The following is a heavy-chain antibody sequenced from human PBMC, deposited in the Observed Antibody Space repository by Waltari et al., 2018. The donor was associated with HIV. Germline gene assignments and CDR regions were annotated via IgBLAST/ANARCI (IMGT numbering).Heavy chain of an antibody. CDR2: IKEDGSER. CDR3: ARRQQLTD. V-gene: IGHV3-7*01. D-gene: IGHD6-13*01. J-gene: IGHJ4*02. CDR1: GFTFSSSW. Sequence: EVRLVESGGGLVQPGGSLRLSCAASGFTFSSSWMTWVRQAPGRGREWVANIKEDGSERHYVDSVKCRFTISRDNAKNSLYLQMNSLRAEDTAVYYCARRQQLTDWGQGTLVTVSS.